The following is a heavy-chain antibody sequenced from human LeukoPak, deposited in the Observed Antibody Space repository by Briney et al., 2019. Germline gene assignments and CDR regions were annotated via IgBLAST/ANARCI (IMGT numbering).Heavy chain of an antibody. Sequence: GESLKISCKASGYNFTKYWIAWVRQMPGKGLEWMGIIYPGDSDTRYSPSFQGQVTISADRSITTAYLQLSSLKASDTAMYYCARPAYCGGDCYPKFFDYWGQGTLVTVSS. V-gene: IGHV5-51*01. CDR1: GYNFTKYW. J-gene: IGHJ4*02. D-gene: IGHD2-21*01. CDR3: ARPAYCGGDCYPKFFDY. CDR2: IYPGDSDT.